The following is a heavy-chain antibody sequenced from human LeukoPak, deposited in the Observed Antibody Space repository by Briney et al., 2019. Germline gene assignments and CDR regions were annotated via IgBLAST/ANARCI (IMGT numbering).Heavy chain of an antibody. J-gene: IGHJ4*02. V-gene: IGHV1-2*02. D-gene: IGHD3-10*01. CDR2: INPNSGGT. CDR3: LAPYGSGSYVFDY. CDR1: GYTFTGYY. Sequence: ASVKVSCKASGYTFTGYYMHWVRQAPGQGLEWMGWINPNSGGTNYAQKFQGRVTMTRDTSISTAYMELSRLRSDDMAVYYCLAPYGSGSYVFDYWGQGTLVTVSS.